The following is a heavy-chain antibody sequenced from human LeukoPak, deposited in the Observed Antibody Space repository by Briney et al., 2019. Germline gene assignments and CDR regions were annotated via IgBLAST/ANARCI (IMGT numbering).Heavy chain of an antibody. CDR3: ARHPNPLYSSSWWYYYCGMDV. J-gene: IGHJ6*02. V-gene: IGHV4-39*01. D-gene: IGHD6-13*01. CDR2: IYYSGST. Sequence: SETLSLTCAVYGGSFSSYYWGWIRQPPGKGLEWIGSIYYSGSTYYNPSLKSRVTISVDTSKNQFSLKLSSVTAADTAVYYCARHPNPLYSSSWWYYYCGMDVWGQGTTVTVSS. CDR1: GGSFSSYY.